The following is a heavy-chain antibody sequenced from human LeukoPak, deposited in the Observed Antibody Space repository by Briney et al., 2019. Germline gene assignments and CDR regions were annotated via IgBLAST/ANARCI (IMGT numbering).Heavy chain of an antibody. CDR1: GDSISSSSYY. V-gene: IGHV4-39*07. Sequence: PSQTLSLTCTVSGDSISSSSYYWGWIRQPPGKGLEWIGGIYYSGRTYYNPSLKSRVTISVDTSKNQFSLNLSSVTAADTAVYYCAREGAEGYNWDYNYYYMDVWGKGTTVTVSS. CDR2: IYYSGRT. J-gene: IGHJ6*03. D-gene: IGHD5-24*01. CDR3: AREGAEGYNWDYNYYYMDV.